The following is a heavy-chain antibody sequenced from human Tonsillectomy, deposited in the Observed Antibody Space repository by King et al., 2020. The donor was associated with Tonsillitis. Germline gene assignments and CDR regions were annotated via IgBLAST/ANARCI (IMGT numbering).Heavy chain of an antibody. V-gene: IGHV3-21*01. CDR2: IKIIGSDV. J-gene: IGHJ3*02. CDR3: ARSFIVAAGTGPFDI. D-gene: IGHD6-13*01. Sequence: VQLVESGGGLVTPGGSLRLSCAASGFTFSDYFMNWVRRAPGRGLEWVASIKIIGSDVNYADSVKGRFTVSRDNAKNSLFLQMNSLRADDTAVYYCARSFIVAAGTGPFDIWGQGTMVTVSS. CDR1: GFTFSDYF.